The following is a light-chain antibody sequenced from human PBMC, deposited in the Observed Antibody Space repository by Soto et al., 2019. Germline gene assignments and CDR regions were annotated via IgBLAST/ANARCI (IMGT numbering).Light chain of an antibody. CDR3: FSYTSSGTYV. CDR1: SSDVGNYKY. CDR2: EVS. V-gene: IGLV2-14*01. Sequence: FVLTQPASVSGSPGQSITISCTGTSSDVGNYKYVSWYQQHPGKAPKLMIYEVSNRPSGVSNRFSGSKSGNTASLTISGLQAEDETDYYCFSYTSSGTYVFGTGTKGTVL. J-gene: IGLJ1*01.